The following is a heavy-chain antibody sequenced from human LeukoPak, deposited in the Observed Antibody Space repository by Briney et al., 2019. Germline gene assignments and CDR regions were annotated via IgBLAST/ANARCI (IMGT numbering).Heavy chain of an antibody. CDR2: IFYSGTA. CDR1: GDSITTTSYY. J-gene: IGHJ4*02. Sequence: SETLSLTCTASGDSITTTSYYWAWIRQPPGEGLEYIGAIFYSGTAYYNPSLKSRVTISVDTSQNLFSLRLNSVTAADTAVYYCARHSDCGGRDSSFDSWGQGTLVTVSS. D-gene: IGHD2-21*02. V-gene: IGHV4-39*01. CDR3: ARHSDCGGRDSSFDS.